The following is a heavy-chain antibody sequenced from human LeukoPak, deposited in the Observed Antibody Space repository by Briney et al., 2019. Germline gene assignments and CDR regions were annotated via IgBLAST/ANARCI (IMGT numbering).Heavy chain of an antibody. CDR3: ARDLNSLVYYFDY. V-gene: IGHV1-46*01. J-gene: IGHJ4*02. CDR2: INPSGGST. Sequence: WASVKVSCKASGYTFTSYDINWVRQAPGQGLEWMGIINPSGGSTSYAQKFQGRVTMTRDMSTSTVYMELSSLRSEDTAVHYCARDLNSLVYYFDYWGQGTLVTVSS. CDR1: GYTFTSYD. D-gene: IGHD4-23*01.